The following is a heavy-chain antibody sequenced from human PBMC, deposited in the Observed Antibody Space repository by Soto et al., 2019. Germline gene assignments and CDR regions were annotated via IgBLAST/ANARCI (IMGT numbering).Heavy chain of an antibody. V-gene: IGHV3-30*03. CDR3: VRDRNWQLDDC. D-gene: IGHD1-1*01. J-gene: IGHJ4*02. Sequence: PGGSLRLSCAASGFTFSSYGMHWVRQAPGKGLEWVAVISYDGSAKYYADSVKGRFTISRDNAKDTLYLQMNSLRGEDTAVYYCVRDRNWQLDDCWGQGTLVTVSS. CDR1: GFTFSSYG. CDR2: ISYDGSAK.